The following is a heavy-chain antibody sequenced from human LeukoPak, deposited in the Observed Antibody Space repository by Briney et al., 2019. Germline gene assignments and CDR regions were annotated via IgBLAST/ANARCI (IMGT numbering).Heavy chain of an antibody. CDR2: IYSGGST. CDR1: GFTVSSNY. CDR3: ARDFSGYYDY. Sequence: GGSLRLSCAASGFTVSSNYMSWVRQATRQXLEWVSVIYSGGSTYYADSVKGRFTISRDNSKNTLYLQMNSLRAEDTAVYYCARDFSGYYDYWGQGTLVTVSS. V-gene: IGHV3-66*01. D-gene: IGHD3-22*01. J-gene: IGHJ4*02.